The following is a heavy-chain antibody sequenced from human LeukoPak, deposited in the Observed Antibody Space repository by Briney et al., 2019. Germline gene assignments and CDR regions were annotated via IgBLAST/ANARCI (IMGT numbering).Heavy chain of an antibody. Sequence: SETLSLTCAVYGGSFSGYYWSWIRQPPGKGLEWLGEINHSGSTNYNPSLKSRVTISVDTSKNQFSLKLSSVTAADTAGYYCARALRYFDWLLGYWGQGTLVTVCS. CDR3: ARALRYFDWLLGY. CDR2: INHSGST. D-gene: IGHD3-9*01. J-gene: IGHJ4*02. V-gene: IGHV4-34*01. CDR1: GGSFSGYY.